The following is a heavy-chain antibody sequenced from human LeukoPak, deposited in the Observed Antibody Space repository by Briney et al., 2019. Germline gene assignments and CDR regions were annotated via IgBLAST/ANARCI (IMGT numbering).Heavy chain of an antibody. CDR2: INHSGST. V-gene: IGHV4-34*01. Sequence: SETLSLTCVVYGGSFSGYYWSWIRQPPGKGLEWIGEINHSGSTNYNPSLKSRVTISVDTSKNQFSLKLSSVTAADTAVYYCARVADCSGGSCYSEYFQHWGQGTLVTVSS. J-gene: IGHJ1*01. CDR1: GGSFSGYY. D-gene: IGHD2-15*01. CDR3: ARVADCSGGSCYSEYFQH.